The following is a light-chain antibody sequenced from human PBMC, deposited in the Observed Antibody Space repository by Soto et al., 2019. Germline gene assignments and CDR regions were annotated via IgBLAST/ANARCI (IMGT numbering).Light chain of an antibody. CDR1: SRDVGGYNY. J-gene: IGLJ1*01. CDR3: SSYTSSSTYV. V-gene: IGLV2-14*01. CDR2: EVS. Sequence: QSVLTQPASVSGSPGQSITISCTGTSRDVGGYNYVSWYQQHPGNAPKLMIYEVSNRPSGVSNRFSGSKSGNTASLTISGLQAEDEADYYCSSYTSSSTYVFGTGTKLTVL.